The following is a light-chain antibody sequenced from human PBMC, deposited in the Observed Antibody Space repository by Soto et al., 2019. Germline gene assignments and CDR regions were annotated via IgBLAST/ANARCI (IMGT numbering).Light chain of an antibody. CDR3: SAYAGSINV. J-gene: IGLJ1*01. CDR1: SSDVGGYNY. V-gene: IGLV2-8*01. CDR2: EVN. Sequence: QSVLTQPPSASGSPGPSVAISCTGTSSDVGGYNYVSWYQQNPGKAPKLMIYEVNKRPSGVPDRFTGSKSGKTAALTVSGLQAEDEADYYCSAYAGSINVFGTGTKLTVL.